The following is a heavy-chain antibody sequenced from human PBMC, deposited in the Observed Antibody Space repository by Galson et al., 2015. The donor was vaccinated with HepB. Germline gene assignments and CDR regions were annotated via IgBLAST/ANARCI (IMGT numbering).Heavy chain of an antibody. V-gene: IGHV1-69*13. CDR3: ARGDVSDYGSPAFDY. D-gene: IGHD4-17*01. J-gene: IGHJ4*02. Sequence: SVKVSCKASGGTFSSYAISWVRQAPGQGLEWMGGIIPIFGTANYAQKFQGRVTITADESTSTAYMELSSLRSEDTAVYYCARGDVSDYGSPAFDYWGQGTLVTVSS. CDR1: GGTFSSYA. CDR2: IIPIFGTA.